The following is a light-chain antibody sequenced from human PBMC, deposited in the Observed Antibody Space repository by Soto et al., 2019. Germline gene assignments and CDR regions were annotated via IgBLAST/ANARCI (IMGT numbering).Light chain of an antibody. CDR1: QAIDNY. CDR2: AAS. J-gene: IGKJ4*01. Sequence: IQMDNPPSSVSGSLEDRSTMSCRASQAIDNYLNWYQHKPGKAPELLILAASIVQSGVPSRFSGGGFGTDFSFIISSLHPEDFATYYWQQTDRLLRTFGGGTKV. V-gene: IGKV1-39*01. CDR3: QQTDRLLRT.